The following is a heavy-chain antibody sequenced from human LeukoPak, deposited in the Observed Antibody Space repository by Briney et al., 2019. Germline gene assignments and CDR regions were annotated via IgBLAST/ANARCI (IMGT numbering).Heavy chain of an antibody. D-gene: IGHD1-26*01. Sequence: ERSLRLTCAASGFTFSSYGMHWVRQAPGKGLEWVAVIWYDGSNKYYADSVKGRFTISRDNSKNTLYLQMNSLRAEDTAVYYCASGSYYAFNYWGQGTLVTVSS. V-gene: IGHV3-33*01. CDR2: IWYDGSNK. CDR3: ASGSYYAFNY. J-gene: IGHJ4*02. CDR1: GFTFSSYG.